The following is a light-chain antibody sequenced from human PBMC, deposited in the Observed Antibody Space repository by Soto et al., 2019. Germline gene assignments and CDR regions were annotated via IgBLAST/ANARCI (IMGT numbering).Light chain of an antibody. V-gene: IGLV1-51*01. CDR1: NSNIGNNY. J-gene: IGLJ2*01. Sequence: QSVLTQPPSVSAAPGQKVTISCSGSNSNIGNNYVSWYQQLPGTAPKLLIYDNNKRPSGIPDRFSGSKSGTSATLGITGLQTGDEADYYCGAWDDSLSAVLGGGTKLTVL. CDR3: GAWDDSLSAV. CDR2: DNN.